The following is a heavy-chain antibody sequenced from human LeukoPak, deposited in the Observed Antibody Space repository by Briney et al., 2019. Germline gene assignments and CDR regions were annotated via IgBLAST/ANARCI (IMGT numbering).Heavy chain of an antibody. D-gene: IGHD3-22*01. J-gene: IGHJ4*02. CDR1: GFTSSSYR. CDR2: IKQDGSQT. Sequence: GGSLRLSCAASGFTSSSYRMRRVRHSPGKGLEWVAHIKQDGSQTFYVDSVKGRFTISRDNTKKSPYLQMNSLRDEDTAVYYCARDWNYYDNSGFYGEYGGRGTLSPSPQ. CDR3: ARDWNYYDNSGFYGEY. V-gene: IGHV3-7*04.